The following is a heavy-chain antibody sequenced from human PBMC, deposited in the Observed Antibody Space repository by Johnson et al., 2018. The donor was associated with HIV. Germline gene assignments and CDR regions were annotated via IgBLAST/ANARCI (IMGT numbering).Heavy chain of an antibody. CDR3: ARAVGSSSGALDI. J-gene: IGHJ3*02. V-gene: IGHV3-66*01. D-gene: IGHD6-6*01. CDR1: GFTVSSNYA. Sequence: VQLVESGGGLVQPGGSLRLSCAASGFTVSSNYAMNWVRQAPGQGLEWVSVIYSGGSTYYADSVKGRFTISRDNSKNTLYLQMNSLRAEDTAVYYCARAVGSSSGALDIWGQGTLVTVSS. CDR2: IYSGGST.